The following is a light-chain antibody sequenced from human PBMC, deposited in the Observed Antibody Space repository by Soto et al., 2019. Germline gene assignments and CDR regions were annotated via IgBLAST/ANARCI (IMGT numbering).Light chain of an antibody. CDR2: AAS. V-gene: IGKV1-9*01. Sequence: QLTQSPSSLSASVGDRVTITCRASQGISSYLAWYQQKPGKDPKLLIYAASTLQSGVPSRFSGSGSGTDFNLTISRLQTEDFATYYCQQLNSYPITFGQGTRLEIK. J-gene: IGKJ5*01. CDR1: QGISSY. CDR3: QQLNSYPIT.